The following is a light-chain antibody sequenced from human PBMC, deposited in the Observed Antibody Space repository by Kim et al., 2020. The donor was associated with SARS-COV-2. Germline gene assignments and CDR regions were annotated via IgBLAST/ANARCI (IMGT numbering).Light chain of an antibody. V-gene: IGKV1-39*01. J-gene: IGKJ1*01. Sequence: ASVGDRVTITCRASQSISSYLNWYQQKPGKAPKLLIYAASSLQSGVPSRFSGSGSGTDFTLTISSLQPEDFATYYCQQSYSTPRTCGQGTKVDIK. CDR1: QSISSY. CDR2: AAS. CDR3: QQSYSTPRT.